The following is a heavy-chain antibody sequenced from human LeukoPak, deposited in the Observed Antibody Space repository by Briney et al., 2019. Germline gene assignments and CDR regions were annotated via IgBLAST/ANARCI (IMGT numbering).Heavy chain of an antibody. D-gene: IGHD4-23*01. CDR2: ISGSGANT. J-gene: IGHJ4*02. CDR3: AKDRLWDTVVTQGTFDS. Sequence: GGSLRLSCAASGFTFSSYAMSWVRQPPGKGLEWVSSISGSGANTYYAVSVKGRFSISRDNSKNTLYLLMNSLRVDDTAVYYCAKDRLWDTVVTQGTFDSWGQGTLVTVSS. CDR1: GFTFSSYA. V-gene: IGHV3-23*01.